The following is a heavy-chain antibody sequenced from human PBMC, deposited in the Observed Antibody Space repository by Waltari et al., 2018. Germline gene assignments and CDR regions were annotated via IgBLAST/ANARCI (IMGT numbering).Heavy chain of an antibody. CDR1: GGSISSSSYY. V-gene: IGHV4-39*01. J-gene: IGHJ3*02. CDR3: ARHAYCGGDCYAPGAFDI. D-gene: IGHD2-21*02. CDR2: IYYSGST. Sequence: QLQLQESGPGLVKPSATLSLTCTVSGGSISSSSYYWGWIRQTTGKGLEWIGSIYYSGSTYYNPSLKSRVTISVDTSKNQFSLKLSSVTAADTAVYYCARHAYCGGDCYAPGAFDIWGQGTMVTVSS.